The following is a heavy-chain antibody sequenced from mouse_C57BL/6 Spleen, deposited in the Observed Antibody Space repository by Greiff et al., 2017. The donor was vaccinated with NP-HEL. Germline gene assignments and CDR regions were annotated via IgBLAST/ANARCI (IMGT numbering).Heavy chain of an antibody. J-gene: IGHJ4*01. CDR1: GFTFNTYA. V-gene: IGHV10-3*01. CDR2: IRSKSSNYAT. CDR3: VRVGLYYAMEY. D-gene: IGHD4-1*01. Sequence: DAGGGLVQPKGSLKLSCAASGFTFNTYAMHWVPQAPGKGLEWVARIRSKSSNYATYYADSVKDRFTISRDDSQSMLFLQMNNLQTEDTAMYYCVRVGLYYAMEYWGQGTSVTVSS.